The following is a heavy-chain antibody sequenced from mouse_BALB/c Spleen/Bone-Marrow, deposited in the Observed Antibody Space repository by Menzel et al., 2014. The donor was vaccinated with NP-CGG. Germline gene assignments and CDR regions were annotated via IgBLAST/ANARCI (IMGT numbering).Heavy chain of an antibody. CDR1: GYIFTDYY. V-gene: IGHV1-26*01. J-gene: IGHJ4*01. Sequence: EVKLVESGPDLVKPGASVKMSCKASGYIFTDYYMKWVKQSHGKRLEWIGDINPNNGNTFYNQKFKGKASLTVDKSSTTAYMQLNSLTSEDSAVYYCARSRAMDYWGQGTSVTVSS. CDR2: INPNNGNT. CDR3: ARSRAMDY.